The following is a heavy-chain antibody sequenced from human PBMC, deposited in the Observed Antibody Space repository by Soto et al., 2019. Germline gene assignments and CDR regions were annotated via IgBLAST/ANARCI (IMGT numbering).Heavy chain of an antibody. D-gene: IGHD4-17*01. J-gene: IGHJ4*02. CDR2: ISAYNGNT. CDR3: ARVEYGDKDFDY. Sequence: ASVKVSCKASGYTFTSYAICWARQAPGQGLEWMGWISAYNGNTNYAQKLQGRVTMTTDTSTSTAYMELRSLRSDDTAVYYCARVEYGDKDFDYWGQGTLVTSPQ. CDR1: GYTFTSYA. V-gene: IGHV1-18*01.